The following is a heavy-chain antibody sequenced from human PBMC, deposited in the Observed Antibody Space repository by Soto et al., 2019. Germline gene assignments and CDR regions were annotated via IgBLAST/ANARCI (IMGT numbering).Heavy chain of an antibody. V-gene: IGHV1-69*01. CDR1: GGTFSSYA. CDR3: ARDNAPRGGMDV. Sequence: QVQLVQSGAEVKKPGSSVKVSCKASGGTFSSYAISWVRQAPGQGLEWMGGIIPIFGTANYAQKFQGRVTITAEESKSTAYMELSSLRSEDTAVYYCARDNAPRGGMDVWGQGTTVTVSS. CDR2: IIPIFGTA. J-gene: IGHJ6*02.